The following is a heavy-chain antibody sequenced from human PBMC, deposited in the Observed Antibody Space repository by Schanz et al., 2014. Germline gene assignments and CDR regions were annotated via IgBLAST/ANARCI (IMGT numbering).Heavy chain of an antibody. CDR3: ARDKYDYGAPRNSDS. D-gene: IGHD4-17*01. J-gene: IGHJ4*02. V-gene: IGHV3-30*02. CDR2: LRSDGSRR. Sequence: VQLVESGGGVVQPGGSLRLSCVGSGYSFSDYDMYWIRQAPGKGLEWLAFLRSDGSRRDYADSVKGRFTISRDNAKSSLYLQMNSLRAEDTAVYYCARDKYDYGAPRNSDSWGQGTLVTVSS. CDR1: GYSFSDYD.